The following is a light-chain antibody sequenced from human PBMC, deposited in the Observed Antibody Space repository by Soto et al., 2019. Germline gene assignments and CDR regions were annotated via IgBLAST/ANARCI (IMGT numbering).Light chain of an antibody. CDR3: CSFAGSYTSYV. Sequence: QSALTQPASVSGSPGQSITISCTGTSSDVGGYNYVSWYQQHPGKAPKLMIYEVSNRPSGVPDRFSGSKSGNTASLTISGLQAEDEADYYCCSFAGSYTSYVFGTGTKLTVL. V-gene: IGLV2-11*01. CDR1: SSDVGGYNY. CDR2: EVS. J-gene: IGLJ1*01.